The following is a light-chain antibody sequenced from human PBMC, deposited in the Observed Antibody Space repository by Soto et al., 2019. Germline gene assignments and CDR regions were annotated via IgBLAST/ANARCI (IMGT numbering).Light chain of an antibody. CDR3: TSYAGSNSHV. Sequence: QPVLTQPPSASGSPVQSVTISCTGTSSDIGGYTYVSWYQYHPGKAPKLMIYEVSKRPSGVPDRFSGSKSGNTASLTVSGLQAEDEADYYCTSYAGSNSHVFGTGTKVTVL. CDR1: SSDIGGYTY. J-gene: IGLJ1*01. V-gene: IGLV2-8*01. CDR2: EVS.